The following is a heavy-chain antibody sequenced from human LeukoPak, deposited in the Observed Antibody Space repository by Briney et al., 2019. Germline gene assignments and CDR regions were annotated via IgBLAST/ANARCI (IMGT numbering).Heavy chain of an antibody. CDR1: GYTFTSYY. Sequence: ASVKVSCKASGYTFTSYYMHRVRQAPGQGLEWMGIINPSGGSTIYAQKFQGRVTMTEDTSTDTAYMELSSLRSEDTAVYYCATSGEQWLIRNNWFDPWGQGTLVTVSS. CDR2: INPSGGST. CDR3: ATSGEQWLIRNNWFDP. V-gene: IGHV1-46*01. D-gene: IGHD6-19*01. J-gene: IGHJ5*02.